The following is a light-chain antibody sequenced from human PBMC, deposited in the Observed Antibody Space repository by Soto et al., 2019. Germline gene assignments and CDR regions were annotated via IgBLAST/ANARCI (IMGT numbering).Light chain of an antibody. J-gene: IGLJ2*01. V-gene: IGLV3-1*01. CDR2: QDT. CDR3: QAWDSATVV. CDR1: KLGDKY. Sequence: SYELSQAPAVFVSPGQTASITCSGDKLGDKYVCWYQHKPGQSPVLVIYQDTERPSGIPERISGSNSGNTATLTISGTQAMDEADYYCQAWDSATVVFGGGTKLTVL.